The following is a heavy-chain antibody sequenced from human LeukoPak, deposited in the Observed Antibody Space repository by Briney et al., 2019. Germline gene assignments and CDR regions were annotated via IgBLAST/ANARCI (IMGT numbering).Heavy chain of an antibody. J-gene: IGHJ4*02. CDR2: LYSGGNT. CDR1: GFTVSSNY. D-gene: IGHD6-13*01. V-gene: IGHV3-53*01. Sequence: GGSLRLSCVVSGFTVSSNYMSWVRQAPGKGLEWVSVLYSGGNTYHADSVKGRFTISRDNSKSTLYLQMNSLRAEDTAVYYCAREGASSSFGYWGQGTLVTVSS. CDR3: AREGASSSFGY.